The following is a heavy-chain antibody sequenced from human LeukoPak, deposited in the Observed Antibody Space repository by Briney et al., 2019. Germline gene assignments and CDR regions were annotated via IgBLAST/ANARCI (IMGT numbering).Heavy chain of an antibody. Sequence: GESLKISCKGSGYSFTNYWIGWVRQMPGKGLEWMGIIYPGDSDTRYSPSFQGQVTISADKSISTAYLQWSSLKASDTAMYYCAIFDFLFGEIDNWFDPWGQGTLVTVSS. CDR1: GYSFTNYW. CDR3: AIFDFLFGEIDNWFDP. D-gene: IGHD3-3*01. J-gene: IGHJ5*02. V-gene: IGHV5-51*01. CDR2: IYPGDSDT.